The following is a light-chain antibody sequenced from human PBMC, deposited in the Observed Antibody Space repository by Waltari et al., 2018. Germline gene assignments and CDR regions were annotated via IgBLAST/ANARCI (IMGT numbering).Light chain of an antibody. CDR2: ETS. V-gene: IGKV3D-11*02. CDR3: QQRANWHPLT. CDR1: QSVYTF. Sequence: EIVLTQSPGTLSLSPGERSTLPCRASQSVYTFLAWYQQKPGQPPRLLIYETSKRATGTPARFSGSGSGTDFTLTISSLEPEDSAVYYCQQRANWHPLTFGGGTKVEI. J-gene: IGKJ4*01.